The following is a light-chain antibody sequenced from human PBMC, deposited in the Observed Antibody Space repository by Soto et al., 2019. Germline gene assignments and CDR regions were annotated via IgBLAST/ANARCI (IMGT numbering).Light chain of an antibody. CDR3: AAWDDSLNGVV. CDR2: SNT. Sequence: QSVLTQPPSASGTPGQTIAISCSGGSSNIGSHTVNWYQQLPGTAPRLLIYSNTQLPSGVPDRFSGSKSGTSASLAISGLQSEYEGDYYCAAWDDSLNGVVFGGVTKLTVL. V-gene: IGLV1-44*01. J-gene: IGLJ2*01. CDR1: SSNIGSHT.